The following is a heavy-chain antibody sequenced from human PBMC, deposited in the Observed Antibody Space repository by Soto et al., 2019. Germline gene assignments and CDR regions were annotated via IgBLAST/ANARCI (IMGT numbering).Heavy chain of an antibody. J-gene: IGHJ4*02. D-gene: IGHD1-7*01. CDR1: GYTFTGYY. CDR3: GRGRSGELVVFY. V-gene: IGHV1-2*02. Sequence: QVQLVQSGAEVKDSGASVKVSCKASGYTFTGYYIHWVRQAPGQGLEWVGEISPKSGGTRYAQKVQGKVPMTKDTSINTVYMELSNLSPDDTAVYYCGRGRSGELVVFYWGQGTLVTVHS. CDR2: ISPKSGGT.